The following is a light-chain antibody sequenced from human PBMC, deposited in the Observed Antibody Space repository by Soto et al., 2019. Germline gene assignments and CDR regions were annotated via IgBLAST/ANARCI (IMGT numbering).Light chain of an antibody. CDR1: QSVSSN. CDR2: GAS. V-gene: IGKV3-15*01. Sequence: EIVMTQSPATLSVSPGERATLSCRASQSVSSNLAWYQQKPGQAPRLLIYGASTRATGIPARFSGSGSGTEFPLTIGSLQSEDFAVYYCHQYNNWPPVTFGQGTRLEIK. J-gene: IGKJ5*01. CDR3: HQYNNWPPVT.